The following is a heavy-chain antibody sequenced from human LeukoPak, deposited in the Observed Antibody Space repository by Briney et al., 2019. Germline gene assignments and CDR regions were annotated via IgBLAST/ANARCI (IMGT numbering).Heavy chain of an antibody. V-gene: IGHV3-30*18. J-gene: IGHJ4*02. CDR1: GFTFSSHG. D-gene: IGHD2-15*01. Sequence: GGSLRLSCAASGFTFSSHGMHWVRQAPGKGLEWVAVISNDGRIEYYADSVKGRFTISRDNSKNTVSLQMNSLRDDDTAVSYCTKEGATGSRYNFDYWGQGTLVTVSS. CDR2: ISNDGRIE. CDR3: TKEGATGSRYNFDY.